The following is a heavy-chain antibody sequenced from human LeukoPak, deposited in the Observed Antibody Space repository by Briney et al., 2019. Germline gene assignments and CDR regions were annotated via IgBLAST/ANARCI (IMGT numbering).Heavy chain of an antibody. D-gene: IGHD3-9*01. CDR2: ISGSGGSK. V-gene: IGHV3-23*01. J-gene: IGHJ4*02. CDR3: AKDVRPILTGYSPYDY. Sequence: PGGSLRLSCAASGFTFSSYAMSWVRQAPGKGLEWVSAISGSGGSKYYADSVKGRFTISRDNSKNPLYLKMKSLRAEDKVVYYCAKDVRPILTGYSPYDYWGQGTLVNVSS. CDR1: GFTFSSYA.